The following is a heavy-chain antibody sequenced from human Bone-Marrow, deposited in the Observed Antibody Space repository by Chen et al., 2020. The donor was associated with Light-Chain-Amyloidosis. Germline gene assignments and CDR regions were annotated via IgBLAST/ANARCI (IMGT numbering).Heavy chain of an antibody. V-gene: IGHV5-51*01. CDR3: ARRRDGYNFDY. CDR1: GDTFPNYW. D-gene: IGHD5-12*01. CDR2: IYPDDSVA. J-gene: IGHJ4*02. Sequence: EVQLEQSGPEVKKPGESLEISCKSSGDTFPNYWLGWVRQMPGKGLEWMGVIYPDDSVARYSPSFDGQVTISADKSITTAYLQWRSLKASDTAMYYCARRRDGYNFDYWGQGTLVTVSS.